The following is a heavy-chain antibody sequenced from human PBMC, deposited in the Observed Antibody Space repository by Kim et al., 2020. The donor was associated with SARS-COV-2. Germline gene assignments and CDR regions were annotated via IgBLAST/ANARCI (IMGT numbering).Heavy chain of an antibody. CDR3: ARGEQTGGDGYNDLLYLDY. D-gene: IGHD5-12*01. CDR2: IYYSGST. Sequence: SETLSLTCPVSGGSISSGGYYWIWIRQHPGKGLDWIGYIYYSGSTYYNPSLKSRVTISVDTSKNQFSLKLSSVTAADTAVYDCARGEQTGGDGYNDLLYLDYWGQGTLVTVSS. J-gene: IGHJ4*02. V-gene: IGHV4-31*03. CDR1: GGSISSGGYY.